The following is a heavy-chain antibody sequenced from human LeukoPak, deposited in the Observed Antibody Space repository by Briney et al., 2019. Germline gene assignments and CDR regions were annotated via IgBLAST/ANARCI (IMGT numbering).Heavy chain of an antibody. CDR2: ISNSGSP. CDR1: GASISSLY. D-gene: IGHD1-1*01. CDR3: ASESRQLGN. J-gene: IGHJ4*02. Sequence: PSETLSLTCTVSGASISSLYWSWIRQPPGRALEWIGFISNSGSPTYNPSLNSRVTISLDTSKNQFSLKVNYVTAADTAVYYCASESRQLGNWGQGTLVTVSS. V-gene: IGHV4-59*01.